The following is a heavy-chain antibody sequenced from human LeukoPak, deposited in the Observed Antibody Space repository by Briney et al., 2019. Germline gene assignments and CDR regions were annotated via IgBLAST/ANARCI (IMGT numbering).Heavy chain of an antibody. Sequence: PGGSLRLSCAASGFTFSSYAMSWVRQAPGKGLEWVSAISGSGGSTYYADSVKGRFTISRDNAKNTLYLQMNSLRAEDTAVYYCTRRTSVLPFDYWGQGTLVTVSS. V-gene: IGHV3-23*01. CDR2: ISGSGGST. CDR1: GFTFSSYA. CDR3: TRRTSVLPFDY. D-gene: IGHD2-8*01. J-gene: IGHJ4*02.